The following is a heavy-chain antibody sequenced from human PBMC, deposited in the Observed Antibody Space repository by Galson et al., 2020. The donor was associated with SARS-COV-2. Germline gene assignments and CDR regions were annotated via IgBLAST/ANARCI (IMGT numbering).Heavy chain of an antibody. CDR3: AKDETFGNYYYYVQL. D-gene: IGHD1-26*01. J-gene: IGHJ1*01. CDR1: AFTTSGYA. CDR2: ISSDGTNK. Sequence: SLKISCAASAFTTSGYAMHWVRPAPGKGQEWTAVISSDGTNKYYPDSVKGRFTISRDNSENTLYLQMNSLRAEDTAVYYCAKDETFGNYYYYVQLWGQGTLVTVSA. V-gene: IGHV3-30*18.